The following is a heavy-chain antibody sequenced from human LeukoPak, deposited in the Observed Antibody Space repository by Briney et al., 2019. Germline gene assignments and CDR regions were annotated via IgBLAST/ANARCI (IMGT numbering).Heavy chain of an antibody. V-gene: IGHV3-53*01. D-gene: IGHD4-17*01. CDR3: ARRAGEDSHPYDY. Sequence: GGSPRLSCTVSGFTVSSNSMSWVRQAPGKGLEWASFIYSGGNTHYSDSVKGRFTISRDNSKNTLYLQMNSLRAEDTAVYYCARRAGEDSHPYDYWGQGTLVTVSS. J-gene: IGHJ4*02. CDR1: GFTVSSNS. CDR2: IYSGGNT.